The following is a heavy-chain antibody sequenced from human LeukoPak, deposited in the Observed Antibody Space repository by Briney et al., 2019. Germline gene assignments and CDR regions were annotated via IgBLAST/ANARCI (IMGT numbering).Heavy chain of an antibody. CDR1: GFTFSSYA. V-gene: IGHV3-30*04. Sequence: PGGSLRLSCAASGFTFSSYAMHWVRQAPGKGVEWGAVISYYGSNKYYAASVKGRFTISRDNSKNTLYLQMNSLRAEDTAVYYCASEDSDWLLSAFYFDYWGQGTLVTVSS. J-gene: IGHJ4*02. D-gene: IGHD3-9*01. CDR2: ISYYGSNK. CDR3: ASEDSDWLLSAFYFDY.